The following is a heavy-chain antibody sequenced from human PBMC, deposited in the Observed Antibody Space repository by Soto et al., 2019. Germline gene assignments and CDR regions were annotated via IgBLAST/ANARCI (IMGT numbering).Heavy chain of an antibody. CDR1: GYTFTSYG. Sequence: QVQLVQSGAEVKKPGASVKVSCKASGYTFTSYGISWVRQAPGQGLEWMGWISAYNGNTNYAQKLQGRVTMTTDTPTSTAYMELRSLRSDDTAVYYCAREVLRNGTSCYYCGMDVWGQGTTVTVSS. CDR2: ISAYNGNT. CDR3: AREVLRNGTSCYYCGMDV. J-gene: IGHJ6*02. V-gene: IGHV1-18*01. D-gene: IGHD2-2*01.